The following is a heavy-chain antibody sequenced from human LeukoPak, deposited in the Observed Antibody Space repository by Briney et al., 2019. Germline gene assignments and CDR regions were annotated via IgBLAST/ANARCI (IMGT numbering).Heavy chain of an antibody. CDR2: INSDGSST. J-gene: IGHJ4*02. D-gene: IGHD4-11*01. V-gene: IGHV3-74*01. CDR1: GFTFSSYW. Sequence: PGGSLRLSCAASGFTFSSYWMHWVRQAPGKGLVWVSRINSDGSSTSYADSVKGRFTISRDNAKNSLYLQMNSLRGEDTAVYYCAKWIHSNLPQFDYWGQGTLVIVSS. CDR3: AKWIHSNLPQFDY.